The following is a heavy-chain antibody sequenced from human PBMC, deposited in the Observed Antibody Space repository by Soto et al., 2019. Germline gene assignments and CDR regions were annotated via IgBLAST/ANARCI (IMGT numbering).Heavy chain of an antibody. CDR1: GDSITNSNW. Sequence: SETLSLTCAVSGDSITNSNWWIWVRQAPGKGLEWIGEIYHSGATTYNPSLKSRVTISVDPSNNHFSLKLTSVTAADTAVYFCARDLGTGTDYWGQGTLVTVSS. J-gene: IGHJ4*02. CDR2: IYHSGAT. D-gene: IGHD1-1*01. V-gene: IGHV4-4*02. CDR3: ARDLGTGTDY.